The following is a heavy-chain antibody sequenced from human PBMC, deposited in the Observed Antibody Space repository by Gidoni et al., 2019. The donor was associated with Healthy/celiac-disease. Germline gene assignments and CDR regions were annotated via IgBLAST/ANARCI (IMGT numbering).Heavy chain of an antibody. CDR2: INSDGSST. CDR3: ARDRSYDFWSGYYPPPFDY. D-gene: IGHD3-3*01. V-gene: IGHV3-74*01. Sequence: EVQLVESGGGLVQPGGSLRLSCAASGVTLSSYWMPWVRQAPGKGLLWGSRINSDGSSTSYADSVKGRFTNSRDNAKNTLYLKMNSLRAEDTAVYYCARDRSYDFWSGYYPPPFDYWGQGTLVTVSS. CDR1: GVTLSSYW. J-gene: IGHJ4*02.